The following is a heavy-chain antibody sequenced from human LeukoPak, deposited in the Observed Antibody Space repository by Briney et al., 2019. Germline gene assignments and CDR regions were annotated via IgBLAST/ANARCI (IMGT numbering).Heavy chain of an antibody. D-gene: IGHD3-22*01. V-gene: IGHV4-34*01. CDR3: ARGYLAYYDSSGYVPYYFDY. Sequence: SETLSLTCAVYGGSFSGYYWSWIRQPPGKGLEWIGEINHSGSTYYNPSLKSRVTISVDTSKNQFSLKLSSVTAADTAVYYCARGYLAYYDSSGYVPYYFDYWGQGTLVTVSS. CDR2: INHSGST. CDR1: GGSFSGYY. J-gene: IGHJ4*02.